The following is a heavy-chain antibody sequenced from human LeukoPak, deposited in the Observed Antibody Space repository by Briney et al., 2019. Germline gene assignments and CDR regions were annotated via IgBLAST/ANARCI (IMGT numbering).Heavy chain of an antibody. J-gene: IGHJ4*02. CDR2: IWYDGSDK. CDR3: ARRYCSGGSCYVDY. D-gene: IGHD2-15*01. Sequence: PGRSLILSCAASGFTFSSYGMHWVRQAPGKGLEWVAVIWYDGSDKYYADSVKGRFTISRDNSKNTLYLQMNSLRAEDTAVYYCARRYCSGGSCYVDYWGQGTLVTVSS. V-gene: IGHV3-33*01. CDR1: GFTFSSYG.